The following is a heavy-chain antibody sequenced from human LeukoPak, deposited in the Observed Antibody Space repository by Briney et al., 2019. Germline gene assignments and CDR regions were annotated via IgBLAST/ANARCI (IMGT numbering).Heavy chain of an antibody. D-gene: IGHD6-6*01. CDR1: GGSISSYY. Sequence: SETLSLTCTVSGGSISSYYWSWIRQPPGKGLEWIGYIYYSGSTNYNPSLKSRVTISVDTSKNQFSLKLSSVTAADTDVYYCARESSRSQGVFDYWGQGTLVTVFS. CDR2: IYYSGST. V-gene: IGHV4-59*01. CDR3: ARESSRSQGVFDY. J-gene: IGHJ4*02.